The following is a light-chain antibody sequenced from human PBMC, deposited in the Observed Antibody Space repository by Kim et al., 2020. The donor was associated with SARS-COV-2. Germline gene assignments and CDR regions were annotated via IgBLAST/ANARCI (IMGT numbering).Light chain of an antibody. CDR3: SSYTRSTTPVV. V-gene: IGLV2-14*04. Sequence: QSIPIPEPGTSRYVGGYNYVSGYQQHPGKAPKLMIYNVAKRPSGVSNRFSGSKSGNTASLPISGLQAEDEAAYYCSSYTRSTTPVVFGGGTQLTVL. CDR1: SRYVGGYNY. CDR2: NVA. J-gene: IGLJ2*01.